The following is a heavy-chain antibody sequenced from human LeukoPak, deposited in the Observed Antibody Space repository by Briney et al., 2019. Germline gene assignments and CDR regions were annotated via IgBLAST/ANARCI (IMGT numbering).Heavy chain of an antibody. V-gene: IGHV1-2*02. CDR1: GYTFTGYY. Sequence: ASVTVSCKPSGYTFTGYYLHWVRQAPGQALEWMGWMNLNTGATAYAQNFQGRVAMSRDTSIDTAYMDLSSLTSDDTAVYYCARDRVGSGWPRPWYFEFWGQGTLVTVSS. CDR3: ARDRVGSGWPRPWYFEF. D-gene: IGHD6-19*01. CDR2: MNLNTGAT. J-gene: IGHJ4*02.